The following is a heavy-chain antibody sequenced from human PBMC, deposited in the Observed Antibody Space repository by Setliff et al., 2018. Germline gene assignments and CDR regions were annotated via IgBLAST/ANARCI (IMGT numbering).Heavy chain of an antibody. CDR2: IHYTGNT. Sequence: SETLSLTCTVSGGSINSGSYFWGWIRQPPGKGLEWIGRIHYTGNTYYNASLKSRVTISVDTAQNQFSLSLSSVTAADTAVYYCARTGTYRYFDYWGRGTLVTVSS. CDR3: ARTGTYRYFDY. D-gene: IGHD1-1*01. V-gene: IGHV4-39*01. CDR1: GGSINSGSYF. J-gene: IGHJ4*02.